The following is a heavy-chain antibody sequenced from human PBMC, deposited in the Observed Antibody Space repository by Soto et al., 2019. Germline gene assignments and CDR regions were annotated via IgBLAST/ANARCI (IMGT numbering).Heavy chain of an antibody. D-gene: IGHD6-13*01. CDR2: IVPIYRTA. Sequence: ASVKVSCKASGGTFSSYRINWVRQAPGQGLEWVGGIVPIYRTADYAQKFQGRVTITADESARTAYMELRSLKSQDTAVYYCARDSGAKLSSSWGQGTLVTVSS. V-gene: IGHV1-69*13. CDR1: GGTFSSYR. J-gene: IGHJ4*02. CDR3: ARDSGAKLSSS.